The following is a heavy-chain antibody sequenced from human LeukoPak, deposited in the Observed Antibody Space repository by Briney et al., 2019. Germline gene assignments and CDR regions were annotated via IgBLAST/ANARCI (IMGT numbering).Heavy chain of an antibody. CDR3: ARDHRYAFDN. D-gene: IGHD5-12*01. J-gene: IGHJ4*01. V-gene: IGHV3-48*01. CDR1: GFNFIDYS. Sequence: PGGSLRLSCAASGFNFIDYSMNWVRQAPGKGLEWISYIGISSGNTKYADSVKGRFTISKDKARISLYLQMNSLRVEDTPVYYCARDHRYAFDNWGHGTLVTVSS. CDR2: IGISSGNT.